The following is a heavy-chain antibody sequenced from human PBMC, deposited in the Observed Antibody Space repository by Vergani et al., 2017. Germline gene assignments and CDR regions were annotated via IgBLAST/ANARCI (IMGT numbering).Heavy chain of an antibody. Sequence: EVQLVDSGGGLVQPGGSLRLSCAASGFTFSSYSMNWVRQAPGKGLEWVSYISSSSSTRYYADSVKGRFTISRDNAKNSLYLQMNSLRAEDTAVYYCARGHYDSSGYTFDYWGQGTLVTVSS. V-gene: IGHV3-48*01. J-gene: IGHJ4*02. CDR1: GFTFSSYS. D-gene: IGHD3-22*01. CDR3: ARGHYDSSGYTFDY. CDR2: ISSSSSTR.